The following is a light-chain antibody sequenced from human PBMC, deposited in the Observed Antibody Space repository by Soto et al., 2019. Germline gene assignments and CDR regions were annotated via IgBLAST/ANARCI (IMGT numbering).Light chain of an antibody. Sequence: QSALTQPASVSGSLGQSITISCTGTGSDIAGYNYISWYQQLPGKAPKLMIYEVTIRPSGISNRFSGSKSGNTASLTISGLQAEDEADYCCTSFTSTSSLYVFGTGTKLTVL. CDR3: TSFTSTSSLYV. V-gene: IGLV2-14*01. J-gene: IGLJ1*01. CDR2: EVT. CDR1: GSDIAGYNY.